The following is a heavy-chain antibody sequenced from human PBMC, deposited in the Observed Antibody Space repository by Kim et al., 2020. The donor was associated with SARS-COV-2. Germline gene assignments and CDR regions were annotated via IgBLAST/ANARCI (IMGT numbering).Heavy chain of an antibody. D-gene: IGHD1-26*01. V-gene: IGHV4-30-4*01. Sequence: SETLSLTCSVSGDSMNDVVHFWSWIRQSPGKALEWIGFIYFRGNTYYNPSLESRLTISIDPSKRHFSLKLSSVTAADTAFYFCARAVGRGSSFGSNYFDHWGRGTLVTVSS. J-gene: IGHJ4*02. CDR2: IYFRGNT. CDR3: ARAVGRGSSFGSNYFDH. CDR1: GDSMNDVVHF.